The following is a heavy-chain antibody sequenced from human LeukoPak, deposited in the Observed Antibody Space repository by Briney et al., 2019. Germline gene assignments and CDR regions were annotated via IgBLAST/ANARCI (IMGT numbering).Heavy chain of an antibody. CDR1: GFAFSDYS. V-gene: IGHV3-48*02. Sequence: GSLRLSCAASGFAFSDYSMNWVRQAPGKGLEWVSYISSSDNTIHYADSVKGRFTISRDNAENSLYLEMNSLRDEDTAVYYCARVHRGYSYGRLDYWGQGTLVTVSS. D-gene: IGHD5-18*01. J-gene: IGHJ4*02. CDR3: ARVHRGYSYGRLDY. CDR2: ISSSDNTI.